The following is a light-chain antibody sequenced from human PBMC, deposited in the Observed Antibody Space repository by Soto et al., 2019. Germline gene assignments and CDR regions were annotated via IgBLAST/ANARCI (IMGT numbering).Light chain of an antibody. CDR3: AAWDDLLNAVV. Sequence: QSVLTQPPSASGSPGQTVTISCSGSSSNVETNTVNWYQHLPGAAPKLLIHTNNQRPSGVPDRFSGSRSGTSASLAISGLQSEDEAEYYCAAWDDLLNAVVFGGGTKLTVL. V-gene: IGLV1-44*01. CDR1: SSNVETNT. CDR2: TNN. J-gene: IGLJ2*01.